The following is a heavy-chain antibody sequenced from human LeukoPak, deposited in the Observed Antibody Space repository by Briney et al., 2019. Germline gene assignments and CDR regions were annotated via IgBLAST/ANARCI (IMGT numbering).Heavy chain of an antibody. J-gene: IGHJ4*02. CDR2: IWYDGSNA. CDR3: AKADIAVFDY. D-gene: IGHD6-19*01. CDR1: GFNFSNYG. V-gene: IGHV3-30*02. Sequence: GGSLRLSCAASGFNFSNYGMHWVRQAPGKGLEWVTCIWYDGSNAYYADSVKGRFSISRDGSKNTIYLQMDSLRPEDTAIYFCAKADIAVFDYWGRGTLVTVSS.